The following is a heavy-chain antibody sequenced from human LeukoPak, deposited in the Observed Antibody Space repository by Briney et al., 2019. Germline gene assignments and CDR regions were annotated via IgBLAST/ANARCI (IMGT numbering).Heavy chain of an antibody. J-gene: IGHJ3*02. CDR3: AARFRGGLDI. V-gene: IGHV3-74*01. Sequence: GGSLRLSCAASGFPFSSSWVHWVRQAPGKGLVWVSRISGDGGSTEYADSVKGRFAISRDNAKNTLYLQMNSLRAEDTAVYYCAARFRGGLDIWGQGTMVTVSS. CDR2: ISGDGGST. CDR1: GFPFSSSW. D-gene: IGHD2-15*01.